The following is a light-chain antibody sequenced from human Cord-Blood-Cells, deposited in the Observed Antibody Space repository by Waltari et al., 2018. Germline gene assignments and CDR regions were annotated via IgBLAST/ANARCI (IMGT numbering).Light chain of an antibody. CDR1: SSNIGSNY. CDR3: AAWDDSLSGVV. J-gene: IGLJ2*01. CDR2: GNN. Sequence: QSVLTQPPSASGTPGQRVTISCSGSSSNIGSNYVYWYQQLPGTAPKLPILGNNQRPSGVPARFSGSKSGTSACLAISGLRSEDEADYYCAAWDDSLSGVVFGGGTKLTVL. V-gene: IGLV1-47*01.